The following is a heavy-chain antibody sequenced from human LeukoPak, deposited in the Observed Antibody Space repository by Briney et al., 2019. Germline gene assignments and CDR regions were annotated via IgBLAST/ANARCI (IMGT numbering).Heavy chain of an antibody. V-gene: IGHV3-21*03. D-gene: IGHD3-10*01. CDR3: ARDCWDYGSGSYCGINY. J-gene: IGHJ4*02. CDR2: ISSSSSYI. Sequence: KPGGSLRLSCAASGFTFSSYSMNWVRQAPGKGLEWVSSISSSSSYIYYADSVKGRFTISRDNAKNSLYLHMNSLRAEDTTVDYCARDCWDYGSGSYCGINYWGQGTLVTVSS. CDR1: GFTFSSYS.